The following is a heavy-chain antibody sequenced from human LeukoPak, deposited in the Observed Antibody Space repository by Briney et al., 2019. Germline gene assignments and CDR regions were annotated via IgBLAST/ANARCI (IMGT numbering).Heavy chain of an antibody. CDR3: ARDRPSPAIFGVFYFDY. CDR2: ISAYNGNT. V-gene: IGHV1-18*01. D-gene: IGHD3-3*01. Sequence: ASVKVSCKASGYTFTSYGISWVRQAPGQGLEWMGWISAYNGNTNYAQKLQGRVTMTTDTSTSTAYMELRSLRSDDTAVYYCARDRPSPAIFGVFYFDYWGQGTLVTVSS. CDR1: GYTFTSYG. J-gene: IGHJ4*02.